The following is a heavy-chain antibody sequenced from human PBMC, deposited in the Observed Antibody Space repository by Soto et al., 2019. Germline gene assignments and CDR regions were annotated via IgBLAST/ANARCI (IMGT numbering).Heavy chain of an antibody. J-gene: IGHJ4*02. V-gene: IGHV3-30*04. CDR1: GLTFSRYA. Sequence: QVQLVESGGGVVQPGRSLRLSCAASGLTFSRYAMHWVRQAPGKGLEWVAVIIYDGSNKHYADSVQGRFTISRDNSKNTLYLQMNSLRAEDTAVDYCAAELGNTGYDGHDYWGQGTLVIFSS. D-gene: IGHD5-12*01. CDR2: IIYDGSNK. CDR3: AAELGNTGYDGHDY.